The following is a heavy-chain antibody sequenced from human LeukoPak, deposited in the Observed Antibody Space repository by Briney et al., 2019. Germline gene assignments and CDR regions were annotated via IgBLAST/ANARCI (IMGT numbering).Heavy chain of an antibody. J-gene: IGHJ4*02. Sequence: SETLSPTCTVSGGSIDSRSYYWDWIRQAPGKGLEWIGTIYHSGSTEYNPSLKSRVAIFVDTSKNQFSLILHSVAAADTAVYYCARRSEFDNTHYHYFDYWGQRALVTVSS. CDR3: ARRSEFDNTHYHYFDY. CDR2: IYHSGST. CDR1: GGSIDSRSYY. D-gene: IGHD2-15*01. V-gene: IGHV4-39*01.